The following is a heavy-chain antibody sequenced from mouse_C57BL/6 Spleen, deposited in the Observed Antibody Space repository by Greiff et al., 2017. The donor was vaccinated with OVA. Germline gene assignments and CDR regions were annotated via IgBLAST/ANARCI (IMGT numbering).Heavy chain of an antibody. D-gene: IGHD2-3*01. J-gene: IGHJ2*01. CDR2: INPNYGTT. CDR1: GYSFTDYN. Sequence: VQLQQSGPELVKPGASVKISCTASGYSFTDYNMNWVKQSTGKSLEWIGVINPNYGTTSYNQKFKGKATLTVDQSSSTAYMQLNSLTSEDSAVYYCAREQGIYDGYYVRYFDYWGQGTTLTVSS. V-gene: IGHV1-39*01. CDR3: AREQGIYDGYYVRYFDY.